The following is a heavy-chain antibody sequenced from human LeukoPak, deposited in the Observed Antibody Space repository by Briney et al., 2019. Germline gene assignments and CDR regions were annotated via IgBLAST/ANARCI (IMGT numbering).Heavy chain of an antibody. CDR2: IQTSGDT. CDR1: GLTVSHNY. V-gene: IGHV3-53*01. D-gene: IGHD1-14*01. Sequence: GGSLTLSCAASGLTVSHNYVSWVRQAPGKGLEWVSAIQTSGDTCYSDSVKGRFTISRDTSKNTLYLQIHSLRAEDTAVYYCATQQGGNPAYWGQGTLVTVSS. CDR3: ATQQGGNPAY. J-gene: IGHJ4*02.